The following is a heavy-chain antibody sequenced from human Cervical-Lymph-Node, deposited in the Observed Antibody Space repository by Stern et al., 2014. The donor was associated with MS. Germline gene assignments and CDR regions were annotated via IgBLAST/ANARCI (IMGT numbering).Heavy chain of an antibody. Sequence: QVTLRESGPTLVKPTQTLTLTCTFSGFSLSTDGVAVGWIRQPPGKALEWLALIYLDDDERYSPSLKSRFTMTKDTSKNQVVLTMTNMDPVDTATYFCAHARRLGKYHSPYYFDYWGQGTLVTVSS. CDR2: IYLDDDE. V-gene: IGHV2-5*02. CDR1: GFSLSTDGVA. J-gene: IGHJ4*02. CDR3: AHARRLGKYHSPYYFDY. D-gene: IGHD6-6*01.